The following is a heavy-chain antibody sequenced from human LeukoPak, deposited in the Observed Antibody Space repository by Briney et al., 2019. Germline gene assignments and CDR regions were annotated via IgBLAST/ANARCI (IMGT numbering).Heavy chain of an antibody. CDR1: GYTFTSYD. D-gene: IGHD7-27*01. CDR3: ARGPPNWGYDY. Sequence: ASVKVSFKASGYTFTSYDFNWVRQATGQRPEWMGWMSPNSGDTGYAQKFQDRVTMTRNTSISTAYMELSSLRSDDTAVYYCARGPPNWGYDYWGPGTQVTVSS. V-gene: IGHV1-8*01. CDR2: MSPNSGDT. J-gene: IGHJ4*02.